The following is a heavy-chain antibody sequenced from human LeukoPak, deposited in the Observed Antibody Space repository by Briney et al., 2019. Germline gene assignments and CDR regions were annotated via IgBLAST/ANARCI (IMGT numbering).Heavy chain of an antibody. CDR1: GYTFTSYG. CDR3: ATGRSGYGYVIDS. D-gene: IGHD5-18*01. Sequence: ASVKVSCKASGYTFTSYGISWVRQAPGQGLEWIGWISAYNGNTNYAQKLQGRVTLTEDTSTDTAHMELSSLRSEDTAVYYCATGRSGYGYVIDSWGQGTLVTVSS. CDR2: ISAYNGNT. V-gene: IGHV1-18*01. J-gene: IGHJ4*02.